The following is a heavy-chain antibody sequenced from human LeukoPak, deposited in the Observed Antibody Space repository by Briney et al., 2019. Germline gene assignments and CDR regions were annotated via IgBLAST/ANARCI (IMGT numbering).Heavy chain of an antibody. V-gene: IGHV4-39*07. CDR3: ARGSGLLNSRGAFDI. CDR2: IYYSGST. D-gene: IGHD3-22*01. J-gene: IGHJ3*02. Sequence: SETLSLTCTVSGGSISGSSYYWGWIRQPPGKGLEWIGSIYYSGSTNYNPSLKSRVTISVDTSKNQFSLKLSSVTAADTAVYYCARGSGLLNSRGAFDIWGQGTMVTVSS. CDR1: GGSISGSSYY.